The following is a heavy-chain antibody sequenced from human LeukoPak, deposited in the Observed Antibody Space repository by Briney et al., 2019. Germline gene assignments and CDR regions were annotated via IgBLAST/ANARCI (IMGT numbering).Heavy chain of an antibody. CDR3: ARGFPPRMYYDTSGYYSYYFDY. Sequence: GASVKVSCKASGYTFTNYYMHWVRQAPGQGLEWMGIINPSGGSTTYAQKFQGRVTMTTDASTSTAYMELRSLRSDDTAVYYCARGFPPRMYYDTSGYYSYYFDYWGQGTLVTVSS. D-gene: IGHD3-22*01. J-gene: IGHJ4*02. V-gene: IGHV1-46*01. CDR1: GYTFTNYY. CDR2: INPSGGST.